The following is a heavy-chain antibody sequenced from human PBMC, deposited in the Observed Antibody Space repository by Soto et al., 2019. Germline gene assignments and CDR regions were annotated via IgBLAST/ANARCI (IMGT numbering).Heavy chain of an antibody. V-gene: IGHV3-21*01. CDR3: ATSLGDIAARDYYYYGMDV. D-gene: IGHD6-6*01. CDR1: GSTFSSYS. Sequence: GGSLRLSCAASGSTFSSYSMNWVRQAPGKGLEWVSSISSRSSYIYYADSVKGRFTISSDNAKNALYLQMNSLRAEDKAVYYCATSLGDIAARDYYYYGMDVWGQGTTITVSS. J-gene: IGHJ6*02. CDR2: ISSRSSYI.